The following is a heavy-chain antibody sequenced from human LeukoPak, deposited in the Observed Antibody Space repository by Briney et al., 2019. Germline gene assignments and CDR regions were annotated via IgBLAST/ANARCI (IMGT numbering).Heavy chain of an antibody. CDR3: ARDRIAVAGALYDY. J-gene: IGHJ4*02. CDR2: ISSSSSTI. D-gene: IGHD6-19*01. V-gene: IGHV3-48*01. CDR1: GFTFSSYS. Sequence: GGSLRLSCAASGFTFSSYSMNWVRQAPGKGLEWVSYISSSSSTIYYADSVKGRFTISRDNAKNSLYLQMNSLRAEDTAVYYCARDRIAVAGALYDYWGQGTLVTVSS.